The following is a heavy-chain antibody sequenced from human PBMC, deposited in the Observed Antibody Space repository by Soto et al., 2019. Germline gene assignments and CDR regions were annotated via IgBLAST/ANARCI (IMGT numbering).Heavy chain of an antibody. Sequence: GASVKVSCKASGDTFTTYDINWVRQATGRGLEWMGWTNPNSGNIGYAQRFQGRVTMTRDTAIRTAYMEVSSLRSDDTAVYYCARGRASGSYYLLDYWGQGTLVTVSS. CDR2: TNPNSGNI. CDR1: GDTFTTYD. J-gene: IGHJ4*02. D-gene: IGHD3-10*01. V-gene: IGHV1-8*01. CDR3: ARGRASGSYYLLDY.